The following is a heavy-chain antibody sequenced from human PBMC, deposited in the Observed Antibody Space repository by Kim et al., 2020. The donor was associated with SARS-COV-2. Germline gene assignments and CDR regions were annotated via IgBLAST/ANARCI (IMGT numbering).Heavy chain of an antibody. J-gene: IGHJ4*02. D-gene: IGHD6-13*01. CDR3: ARLVEPQLVYDY. V-gene: IGHV1-69*13. CDR2: IIPIFDTA. Sequence: SVKVSCKASGGTFSSYAISWVRQAPGQGLECMGGIIPIFDTANYGHKFQGRVTITADESMSTAYMELGSLRAEDTAVYYCARLVEPQLVYDYWGQGTLVTVSS. CDR1: GGTFSSYA.